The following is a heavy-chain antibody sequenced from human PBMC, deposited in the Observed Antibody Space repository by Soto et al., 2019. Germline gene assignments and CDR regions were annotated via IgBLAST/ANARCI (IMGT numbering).Heavy chain of an antibody. CDR3: ARVVLTITRGAFDA. CDR1: GGSISISHW. J-gene: IGHJ3*01. CDR2: ISHSGTS. V-gene: IGHV4-4*02. Sequence: QVQLQESGPGLVKPSGTLSLTCSVSGGSISISHWWTWVRQSPGKGLEYIGEISHSGTSNSNPSLQSRVTLSVDKSKNHFSLTLTSVTAADTAVYYCARVVLTITRGAFDAWGQGTLVIVSS. D-gene: IGHD3-9*01.